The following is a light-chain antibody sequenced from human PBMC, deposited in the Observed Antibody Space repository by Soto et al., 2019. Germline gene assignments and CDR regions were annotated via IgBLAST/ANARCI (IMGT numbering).Light chain of an antibody. CDR1: SSDVGGYNY. CDR3: LLSYSGARV. J-gene: IGLJ3*02. CDR2: EVN. Sequence: QSALTQPPSASGSPGQSVAISCTGTSSDVGGYNYVSWYQQHPGKAPKLMIYEVNKRPSGVPDRFSGSKSGNTASLTVSGLQAEDEADYYCLLSYSGARVFGGGTKLTVL. V-gene: IGLV2-8*01.